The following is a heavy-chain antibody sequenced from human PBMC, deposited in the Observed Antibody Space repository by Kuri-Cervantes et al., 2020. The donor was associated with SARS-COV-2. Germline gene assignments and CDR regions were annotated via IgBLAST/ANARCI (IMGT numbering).Heavy chain of an antibody. CDR2: IKQDGSEK. D-gene: IGHD3-3*01. J-gene: IGHJ3*02. CDR1: GFTFSSYW. Sequence: GESLKISCAASGFTFSSYWMSWVRQAPGKGLEWVANIKQDGSEKYYVDSVKGRFTISRDNAKNSLYLQMNSLRAEDTAVYYCARPRSGYYFEAFDIWGQGTMVTVSS. V-gene: IGHV3-7*01. CDR3: ARPRSGYYFEAFDI.